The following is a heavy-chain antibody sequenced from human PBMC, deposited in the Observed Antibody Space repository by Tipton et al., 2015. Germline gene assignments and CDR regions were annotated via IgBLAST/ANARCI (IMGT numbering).Heavy chain of an antibody. CDR3: ARHNSGDYGSLDY. D-gene: IGHD4-17*01. CDR2: ITGDGSST. CDR1: GFTFSGYL. J-gene: IGHJ4*02. Sequence: SLRLSCAASGFTFSGYLMHWVRQAPGKGLVWVSRITGDGSSTTYADSVKGRFTISRDNAKNTLFLQMNYLRPDDTAVYFCARHNSGDYGSLDYWGQGALVTVSS. V-gene: IGHV3-74*01.